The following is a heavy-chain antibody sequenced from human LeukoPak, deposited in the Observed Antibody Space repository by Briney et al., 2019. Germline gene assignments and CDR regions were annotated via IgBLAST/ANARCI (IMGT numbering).Heavy chain of an antibody. J-gene: IGHJ3*02. V-gene: IGHV4-61*02. D-gene: IGHD4-17*01. Sequence: PSQTLSLTCTISGGSISSGSYDWSWIRQPAGKGLDWIGRIYTSGSTNYNPSLKSRVTISVDTSKNQFSLKLSSVTAADTAVYYCARDYGDYVPYAFDIWGQGTMVTVSS. CDR1: GGSISSGSYD. CDR3: ARDYGDYVPYAFDI. CDR2: IYTSGST.